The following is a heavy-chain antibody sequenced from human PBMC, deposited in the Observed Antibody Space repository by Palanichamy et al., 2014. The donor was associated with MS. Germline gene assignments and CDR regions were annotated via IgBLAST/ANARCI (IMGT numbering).Heavy chain of an antibody. CDR1: GYMFSSHW. CDR3: ARGPPLDY. D-gene: IGHD1-14*01. V-gene: IGHV5-51*01. CDR2: IFPGDSDT. Sequence: EVQLVQSGAEVKKPGESLKISCRGSGYMFSSHWIGWVRQRPGKGLERMAIIFPGDSDTRYSPSFQGQVTISADKSSNTAYLQWSSLKASDTAKYFCARGPPLDYWGQGTLVTVSS. J-gene: IGHJ4*02.